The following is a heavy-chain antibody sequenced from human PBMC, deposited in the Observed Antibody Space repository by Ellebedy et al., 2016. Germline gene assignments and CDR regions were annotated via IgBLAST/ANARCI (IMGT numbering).Heavy chain of an antibody. V-gene: IGHV3-11*04. D-gene: IGHD3-10*01. Sequence: GESLKISCAASGFTFSDYDMTWIRQAPGKGLEWVSYISSSGSTYTNYADSVKGRFTISRDNAENSLYLQMNSLRVEDTAVYYCARVRTGNAFDIWGQGTMVTVSS. CDR1: GFTFSDYD. J-gene: IGHJ3*02. CDR2: ISSSGSTYT. CDR3: ARVRTGNAFDI.